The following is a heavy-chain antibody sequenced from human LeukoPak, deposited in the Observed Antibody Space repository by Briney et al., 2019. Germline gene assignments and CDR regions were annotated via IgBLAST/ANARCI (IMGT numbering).Heavy chain of an antibody. Sequence: SETLSLTCTVSGGSISNYYWSWIRQPPGKGLEWIGYIYYSGSTNYNPSLKSRVTITVDTSKNQFSLKLSSVTAADTAVYYCARVLDYLGYFDYWGQGTLVTVSS. V-gene: IGHV4-59*01. CDR1: GGSISNYY. CDR3: ARVLDYLGYFDY. J-gene: IGHJ4*02. D-gene: IGHD4/OR15-4a*01. CDR2: IYYSGST.